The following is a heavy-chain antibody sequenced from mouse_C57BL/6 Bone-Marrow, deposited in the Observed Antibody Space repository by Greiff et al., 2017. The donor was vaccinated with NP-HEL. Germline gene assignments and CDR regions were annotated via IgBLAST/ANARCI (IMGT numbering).Heavy chain of an antibody. CDR1: GFSLSTFGMG. Sequence: QVTLKVSGPGILQPSQTLSLTCSFSGFSLSTFGMGVGWLRPPSGKGLEWLAHIWWDDEKYYNPALKSRLTISKDTSKNQVFPKIANVDTADTATYYCARIYYDYDDCFAYWGQGTLVTVSA. CDR2: IWWDDEK. CDR3: ARIYYDYDDCFAY. D-gene: IGHD2-4*01. V-gene: IGHV8-8*01. J-gene: IGHJ3*01.